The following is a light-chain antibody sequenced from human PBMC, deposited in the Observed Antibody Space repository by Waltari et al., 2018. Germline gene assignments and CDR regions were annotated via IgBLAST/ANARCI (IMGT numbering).Light chain of an antibody. CDR3: QQYFGTPWT. V-gene: IGKV4-1*01. CDR1: QNILYNSNNKNY. CDR2: WAS. Sequence: DIVLTQSPDSLPVSLGERATINCKSSQNILYNSNNKNYLAWYQQKPGQPPKLLIDWASTRESGVPDRFSGSGSWTDFTLTISSLQAEDVAVYYCQQYFGTPWTFGQGTKVEIK. J-gene: IGKJ1*01.